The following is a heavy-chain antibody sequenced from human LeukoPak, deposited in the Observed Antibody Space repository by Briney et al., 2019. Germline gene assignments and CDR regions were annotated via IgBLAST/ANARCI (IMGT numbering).Heavy chain of an antibody. CDR3: ARTVAGTYYYGVDV. J-gene: IGHJ6*02. CDR1: GGSFSGYY. D-gene: IGHD6-19*01. Sequence: SETLSLTCAVYGGSFSGYYWSWIRQPPGKGLEWIGEINHSGSTNYNPSLKGRVTISVDTSKNQFSLKLSSVTAADTAVYYCARTVAGTYYYGVDVWGQGTTVTVSS. V-gene: IGHV4-34*01. CDR2: INHSGST.